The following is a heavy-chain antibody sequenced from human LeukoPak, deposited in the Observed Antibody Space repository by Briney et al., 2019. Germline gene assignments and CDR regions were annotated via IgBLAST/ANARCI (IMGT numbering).Heavy chain of an antibody. V-gene: IGHV3-30*04. CDR1: GFTFSSYA. Sequence: GRSLRLSCAASGFTFSSYAMHWVRQAPGKGLEWVAVISCDGSNKYYADSVKGRFTISRDNSKNTLYLQMNSLRAEDTAVYYCARDQCSSTSCYYYYGMDVWGQGTTVTVSS. D-gene: IGHD2-2*01. J-gene: IGHJ6*02. CDR3: ARDQCSSTSCYYYYGMDV. CDR2: ISCDGSNK.